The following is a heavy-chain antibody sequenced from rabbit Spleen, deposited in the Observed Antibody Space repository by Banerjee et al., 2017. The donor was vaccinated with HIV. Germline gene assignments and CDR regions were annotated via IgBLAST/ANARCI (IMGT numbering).Heavy chain of an antibody. CDR2: IDTGSSGFT. CDR3: ARDTSSSFSSYGMDL. V-gene: IGHV1S40*01. CDR1: GFSFSSSDY. D-gene: IGHD1-1*01. Sequence: QSLEESGGDLVKPGASLTLTCTASGFSFSSSDYICWVRQAPGKGLEWIACIDTGSSGFTYFATWAKGRFTCSKTSSTTVTLQMTRLTAADTATYFCARDTSSSFSSYGMDLWGPGTLSPS. J-gene: IGHJ6*01.